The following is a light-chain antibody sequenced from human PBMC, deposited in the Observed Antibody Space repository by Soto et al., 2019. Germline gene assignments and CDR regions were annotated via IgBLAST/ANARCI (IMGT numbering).Light chain of an antibody. J-gene: IGKJ3*01. V-gene: IGKV3-20*01. CDR2: AAS. CDR3: QQYGGSPFT. CDR1: QRVSSGF. Sequence: EIVLTQSPATLSLSPGERATLSCRASQRVSSGFLAWYQQKPGQAPRLLIYAASSRATGIPDRFSGSGSGTDFTLTISRLEPEDFGVYYCQQYGGSPFTFGPGTKVDI.